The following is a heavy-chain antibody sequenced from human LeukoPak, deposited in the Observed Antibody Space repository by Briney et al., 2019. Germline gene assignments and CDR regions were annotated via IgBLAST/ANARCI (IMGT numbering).Heavy chain of an antibody. CDR1: GFTFSSYW. CDR2: IKQDGSEK. CDR3: ARDTGGGYSCYDC. V-gene: IGHV3-7*01. Sequence: GGSLRLSCAASGFTFSSYWMTWIRQAPGKGLEWVANIKQDGSEKYYVDSVKGRFTISRDNAKNSLYLQMNSLRAEDTAVYCRARDTGGGYSCYDCWGQGALVTVSS. D-gene: IGHD5-18*01. J-gene: IGHJ4*02.